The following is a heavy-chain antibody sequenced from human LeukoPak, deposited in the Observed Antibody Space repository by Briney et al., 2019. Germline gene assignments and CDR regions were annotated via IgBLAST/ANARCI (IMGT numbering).Heavy chain of an antibody. D-gene: IGHD2-15*01. Sequence: SETLSLTCTVSGGSISSYYWSWIRQPPGKGLEWIGYIYYSGSTNYNPSLESRVTISVNTSKNQFSLKLSSVTAADTAVYYCAREDCSGGSCYLDYWGQGTLVTVSS. CDR3: AREDCSGGSCYLDY. V-gene: IGHV4-59*01. J-gene: IGHJ4*02. CDR1: GGSISSYY. CDR2: IYYSGST.